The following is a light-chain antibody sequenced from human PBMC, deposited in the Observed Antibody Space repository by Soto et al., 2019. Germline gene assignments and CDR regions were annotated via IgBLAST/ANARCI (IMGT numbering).Light chain of an antibody. V-gene: IGKV3-15*01. Sequence: EIVMTQSPATLSVSPGERATLSCRASQSVSSNLAWYQQKPGQAPRLLIYGASTRATGIPARFSGSGSGTEFTLTISSLQSEDFAVYCCQQYNNWPGKTFGQGTKVDIK. CDR3: QQYNNWPGKT. CDR2: GAS. J-gene: IGKJ1*01. CDR1: QSVSSN.